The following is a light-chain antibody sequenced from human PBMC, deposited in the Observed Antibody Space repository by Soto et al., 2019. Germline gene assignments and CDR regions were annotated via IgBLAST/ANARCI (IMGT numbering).Light chain of an antibody. CDR2: GAS. V-gene: IGKV3-20*01. CDR1: QSVSSSF. Sequence: NVLTQSPGTLSLSPGERATLSCRASQSVSSSFLAWYQQKVGQAPRLLIYGASSRATGIPARFSGSGSGTEFTLTISNLQSEDFAVYFCQQYHNWPPITFGQGTRLEIK. J-gene: IGKJ5*01. CDR3: QQYHNWPPIT.